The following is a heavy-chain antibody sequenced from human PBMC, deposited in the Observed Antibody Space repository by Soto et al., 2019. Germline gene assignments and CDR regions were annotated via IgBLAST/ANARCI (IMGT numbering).Heavy chain of an antibody. CDR2: TYHTGST. D-gene: IGHD2-2*01. V-gene: IGHV4-31*03. CDR1: GGSISVGVYY. CDR3: ARIGNPDASLYFDY. Sequence: QVQLQESGPGLVKPSQTLSLTCTVSGGSISVGVYYWNWIRQLPGKGPEWIGYTYHTGSTYYNPSLERRVTISVDPSKNQFFLRLSSVTAADTAVYYCARIGNPDASLYFDYWGQGTLVNVSS. J-gene: IGHJ4*02.